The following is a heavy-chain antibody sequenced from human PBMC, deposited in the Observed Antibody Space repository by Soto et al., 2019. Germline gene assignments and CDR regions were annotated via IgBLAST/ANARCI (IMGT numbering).Heavy chain of an antibody. J-gene: IGHJ4*02. CDR2: INHSGST. CDR3: ARGLRVGYFDY. V-gene: IGHV4-34*01. D-gene: IGHD1-26*01. Sequence: QVQLQQWGAGLLKPSETLSLTCAVYGGSFSGYYWSWIRQPPGKGLEWIGEINHSGSTNYNPSLKSRVTISVDTSKNQFSLKLSSVTAADTAVYYCARGLRVGYFDYWGQGTLVTVSS. CDR1: GGSFSGYY.